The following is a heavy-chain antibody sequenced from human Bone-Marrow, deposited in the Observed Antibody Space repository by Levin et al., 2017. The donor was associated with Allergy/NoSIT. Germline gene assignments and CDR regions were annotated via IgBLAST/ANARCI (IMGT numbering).Heavy chain of an antibody. V-gene: IGHV3-23*01. D-gene: IGHD1-26*01. Sequence: GESLKISCAASGFTFNNFAMSWVRQAPGKGLEWVSLISGSGGSTKYADSVKGRFTISRDNSTNTVYLQLNSLRVADTGTYYCAKLQAWDGSIGVSAGSRGSWFDPWGQGTLVTVS. CDR2: ISGSGGST. CDR3: AKLQAWDGSIGVSAGSRGSWFDP. CDR1: GFTFNNFA. J-gene: IGHJ5*02.